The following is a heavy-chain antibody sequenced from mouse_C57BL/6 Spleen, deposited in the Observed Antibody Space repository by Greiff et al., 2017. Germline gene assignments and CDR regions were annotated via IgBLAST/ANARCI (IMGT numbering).Heavy chain of an antibody. V-gene: IGHV1-61*01. CDR2: IYPSDSET. D-gene: IGHD1-1*01. J-gene: IGHJ3*01. Sequence: QVHVKQPGAELVRPGSSVKLSCKASGYTFTSYWMDWVKQRPGQGLEWIGNIYPSDSETHYNQKFKDKATLTVDKSSSTAYMQLSSLTSEDSAVYYCARDYYGSSWFAYWGQGTLVTVSA. CDR3: ARDYYGSSWFAY. CDR1: GYTFTSYW.